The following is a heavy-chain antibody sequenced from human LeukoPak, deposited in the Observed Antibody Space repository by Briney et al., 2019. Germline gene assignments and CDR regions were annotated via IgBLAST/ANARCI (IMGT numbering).Heavy chain of an antibody. CDR1: GFTFDDDA. Sequence: GGSLRLSCAAAGFTFDDDAMDWVRQAPGKGLEWVSGISWNSGSIGYADSVKGRFTISRDNAKNSLYLQMNSLRAEDTALYYCASGQWELLPYFQHWGQGTLVTVSS. J-gene: IGHJ1*01. D-gene: IGHD1-26*01. CDR3: ASGQWELLPYFQH. V-gene: IGHV3-9*01. CDR2: ISWNSGSI.